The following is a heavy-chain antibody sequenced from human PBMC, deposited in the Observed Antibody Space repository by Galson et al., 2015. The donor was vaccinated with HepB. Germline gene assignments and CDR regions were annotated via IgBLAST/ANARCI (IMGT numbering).Heavy chain of an antibody. CDR3: ARLRAHSGYDFYYYYGMDV. Sequence: QSGAEVKKPGESLRISCKGSGYSFTSYWISWVRQMPGKGLEWMGRIDPSDSYTNYSPSFQGHVTISADKSISTAYLQWSSLKASDTAMYYCARLRAHSGYDFYYYYGMDVWGQGTTVTVSS. D-gene: IGHD5-12*01. CDR1: GYSFTSYW. V-gene: IGHV5-10-1*01. J-gene: IGHJ6*02. CDR2: IDPSDSYT.